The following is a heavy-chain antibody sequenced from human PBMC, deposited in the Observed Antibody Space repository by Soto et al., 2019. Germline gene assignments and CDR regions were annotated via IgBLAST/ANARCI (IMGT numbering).Heavy chain of an antibody. D-gene: IGHD6-13*01. CDR3: AKVTAEQLVPWYFDL. J-gene: IGHJ2*01. CDR2: ISWNSGSI. Sequence: EVQLVESGGGLVQPGRSLRLSCAASGFTFDDYAMHWVRQAPGKGLEWVSGISWNSGSIGYADSVKGRFTISRDNAKNSLYLQMNSLRAEDTALYYCAKVTAEQLVPWYFDLWGRGTLVTVSS. CDR1: GFTFDDYA. V-gene: IGHV3-9*01.